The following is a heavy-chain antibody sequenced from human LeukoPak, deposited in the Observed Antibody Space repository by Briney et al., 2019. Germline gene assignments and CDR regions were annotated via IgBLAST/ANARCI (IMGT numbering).Heavy chain of an antibody. J-gene: IGHJ4*02. CDR3: VRDENYGIYINFDF. Sequence: SVKVSCKASGGTFSSYAISWVRQAPGQGLEWMGGIIPIFGTANYAQKFQGRLTLTTDTSTSTASMELRSLTSDDTAVYYCVRDENYGIYINFDFWGQGTVVTVSS. CDR1: GGTFSSYA. CDR2: IIPIFGTA. D-gene: IGHD4-17*01. V-gene: IGHV1-69*05.